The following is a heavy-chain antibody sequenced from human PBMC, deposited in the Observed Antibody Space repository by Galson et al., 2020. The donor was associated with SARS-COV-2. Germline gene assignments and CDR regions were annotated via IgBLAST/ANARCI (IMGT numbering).Heavy chain of an antibody. CDR3: AGELLYDAFDI. CDR2: ISYDGSNK. J-gene: IGHJ3*02. D-gene: IGHD3-10*01. Sequence: GGSLRLSCAASGFTFSSYAMHWVRQAPGKGLELVAVISYDGSNKYYADSVKGRFTISRDNSKNTLYLQMNSLRAEDTAVYYCAGELLYDAFDIWGQGTMVTVSS. CDR1: GFTFSSYA. V-gene: IGHV3-30*04.